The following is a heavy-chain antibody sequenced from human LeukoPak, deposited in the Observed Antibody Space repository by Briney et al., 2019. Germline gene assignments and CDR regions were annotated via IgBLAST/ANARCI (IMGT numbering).Heavy chain of an antibody. D-gene: IGHD3-16*01. CDR2: IYPGDSDA. J-gene: IGHJ2*01. CDR1: GYSFANYW. CDR3: ARPVYGIAEFGEHWYFDL. Sequence: GESLKISCKGSGYSFANYWIGWVRQMPGKGLEWMGIIYPGDSDARYSPSFQGQVTISADKSITTAYLQWSSLKASDTAIYYCARPVYGIAEFGEHWYFDLWGRGTLVTVSS. V-gene: IGHV5-51*01.